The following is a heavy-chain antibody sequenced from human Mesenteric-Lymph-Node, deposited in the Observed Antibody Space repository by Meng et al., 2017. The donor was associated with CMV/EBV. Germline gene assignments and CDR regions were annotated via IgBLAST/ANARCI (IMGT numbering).Heavy chain of an antibody. CDR1: CGYISSPSHY. CDR2: VFHSGST. J-gene: IGHJ4*02. CDR3: TRHMSGPYTATYY. D-gene: IGHD3-16*01. Sequence: SCGYISSPSHYWGWIRQPPGKGLDWIGSVFHSGSTYYTPSLKGRVTISVDTSKNQFSLQLTSVTAADTAVFYCTRHMSGPYTATYYWGQGALVTVSS. V-gene: IGHV4-39*01.